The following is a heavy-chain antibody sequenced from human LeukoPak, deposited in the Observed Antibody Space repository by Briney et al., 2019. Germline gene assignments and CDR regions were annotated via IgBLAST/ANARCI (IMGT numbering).Heavy chain of an antibody. CDR2: ISYDGSNK. D-gene: IGHD2-2*01. J-gene: IGHJ6*04. Sequence: PGGSLRLSCAASGFTFSSYAMHWVRQAPGKGLEWVAVISYDGSNKYYADSVKGRFTISRDNSKNTLYLQMNSLRAEDTAVYYCARDQILGYCSSTSSSIAPYYYYGMDVWGKGTTVTVSS. V-gene: IGHV3-30*04. CDR3: ARDQILGYCSSTSSSIAPYYYYGMDV. CDR1: GFTFSSYA.